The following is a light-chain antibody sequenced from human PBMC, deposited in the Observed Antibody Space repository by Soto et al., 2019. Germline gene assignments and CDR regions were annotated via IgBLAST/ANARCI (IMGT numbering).Light chain of an antibody. CDR3: GSYAGSYSWV. CDR2: DVS. Sequence: QSALTQPRSVSGSPGQSVTISCTGTSSDVGAYNYVSWYQHHPGKAPKVMIYDVSERPSGVPDRFSGSKSDNKASLTISGLKGGDEVDYYCGSYAGSYSWVFGGGTTLPVL. CDR1: SSDVGAYNY. J-gene: IGLJ3*02. V-gene: IGLV2-11*01.